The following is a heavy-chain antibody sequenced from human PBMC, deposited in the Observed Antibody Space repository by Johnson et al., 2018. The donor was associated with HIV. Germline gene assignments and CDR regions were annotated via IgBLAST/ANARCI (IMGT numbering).Heavy chain of an antibody. CDR1: GLSLSAYG. CDR2: IWPDGSNR. D-gene: IGHD2-2*01. V-gene: IGHV3-33*03. CDR3: ATTFCTSCSVGKFGTFDI. J-gene: IGHJ3*02. Sequence: QVQLVESGGGVVQPGTSLRLSCEASGLSLSAYGLHWVRQAPGKGLEWLAVIWPDGSNRFYADSVKGRFTISRDNAKNSLYLQMNSLRAEDTAVYYCATTFCTSCSVGKFGTFDIWGQGTMVTVSS.